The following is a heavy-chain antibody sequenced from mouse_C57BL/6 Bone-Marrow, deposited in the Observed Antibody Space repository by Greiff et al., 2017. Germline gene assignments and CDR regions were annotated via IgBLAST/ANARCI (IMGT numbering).Heavy chain of an antibody. Sequence: EVKLQQSGAELVRPGASVKLSCTASGFNIKDDYMHWVKQRPEQGLEWIGWIDPENGDTEYASKFQGKATITADTSSNTAYLQLSSLTSEDTAVYYCTTHYWYFDVWGTGTTVTVSS. CDR3: TTHYWYFDV. J-gene: IGHJ1*03. V-gene: IGHV14-4*01. CDR2: IDPENGDT. CDR1: GFNIKDDY.